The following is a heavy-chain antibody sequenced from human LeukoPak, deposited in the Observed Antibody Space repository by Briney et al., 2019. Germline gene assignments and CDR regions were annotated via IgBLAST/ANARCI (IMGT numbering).Heavy chain of an antibody. D-gene: IGHD2-21*02. J-gene: IGHJ4*02. V-gene: IGHV4-4*07. CDR3: ARQNFVVVTAIRIFDY. CDR1: GGSISSYY. CDR2: IYTSGST. Sequence: SETLSLTCTVSGGSISSYYWSWIRQPAGKGLEWIGRIYTSGSTNYNPSLESRVTISVDSSKNQLSLKLTSVTAADTAVYYCARQNFVVVTAIRIFDYWGQGTLVTVSS.